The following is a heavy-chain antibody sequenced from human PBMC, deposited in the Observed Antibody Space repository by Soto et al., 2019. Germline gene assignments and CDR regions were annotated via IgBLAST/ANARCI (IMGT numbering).Heavy chain of an antibody. CDR2: ISGSGGFT. CDR3: AKEAPGAFDM. CDR1: GFTFSSYA. D-gene: IGHD7-27*01. J-gene: IGHJ3*02. V-gene: IGHV3-23*01. Sequence: EVQLSESGGGLIQPGGSLRLSCAASGFTFSSYAMNWVRQAPGKGLEWVSVISGSGGFTQYADSVKGRFTISRDNSKSTLYLQMNSLRAEDTAVYYCAKEAPGAFDMWGQGTMVTVSS.